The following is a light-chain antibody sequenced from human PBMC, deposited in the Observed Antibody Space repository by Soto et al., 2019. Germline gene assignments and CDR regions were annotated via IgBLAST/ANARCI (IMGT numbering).Light chain of an antibody. V-gene: IGKV3-15*01. CDR2: GAS. Sequence: EIVMTQSPATLSVSPGERVALSCRASQSVSSNLAWYQQKPGQAPRLLIFGASTRATGIPARFSGSGSGTEFTLTISRLEPEDFAVYYCQQYGSSITFGQGTRLEIK. J-gene: IGKJ5*01. CDR3: QQYGSSIT. CDR1: QSVSSN.